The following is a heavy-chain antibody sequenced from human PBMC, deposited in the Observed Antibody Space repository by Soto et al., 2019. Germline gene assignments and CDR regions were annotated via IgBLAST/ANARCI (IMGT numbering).Heavy chain of an antibody. V-gene: IGHV3-23*01. Sequence: GGSLRLSCAASGFTFSSYAMSWVRQPPGKGLEWVSAISGSGGSTYYADSVKGRCTISRDNSKNTLYLQMNSLRAEDTAVYYCAKEYGGNDGGVVDYWGQGTLVTVSS. CDR3: AKEYGGNDGGVVDY. CDR1: GFTFSSYA. CDR2: ISGSGGST. D-gene: IGHD2-15*01. J-gene: IGHJ4*02.